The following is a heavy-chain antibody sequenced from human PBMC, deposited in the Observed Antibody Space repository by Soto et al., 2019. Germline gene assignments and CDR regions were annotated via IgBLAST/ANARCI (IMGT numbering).Heavy chain of an antibody. CDR3: ARDDGIYSSGWYDY. Sequence: ASVKVSCKASGYTFTSYCISWVRQAPGQGLEWMGWISAYNGNTNYAQKLQGRVTMTTDTSTSTAYMELRSLRSDDTAVYYCARDDGIYSSGWYDYWGQGTLVTVSS. V-gene: IGHV1-18*01. CDR1: GYTFTSYC. J-gene: IGHJ4*02. D-gene: IGHD6-19*01. CDR2: ISAYNGNT.